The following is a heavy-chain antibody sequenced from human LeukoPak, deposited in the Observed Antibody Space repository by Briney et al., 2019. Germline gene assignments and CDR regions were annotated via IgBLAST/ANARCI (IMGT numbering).Heavy chain of an antibody. CDR1: GYTFTGYY. Sequence: GAPVKVSCKASGYTFTGYYMHWVRQAPGQGLEWMGRINPNSGGTNYAQKFQGRVTMTRDTSISTAYMELSRLRSDDTAVYYCARKAVHYGSGSYVGYWGQGTLVTVSS. CDR2: INPNSGGT. V-gene: IGHV1-2*06. J-gene: IGHJ4*02. D-gene: IGHD3-10*01. CDR3: ARKAVHYGSGSYVGY.